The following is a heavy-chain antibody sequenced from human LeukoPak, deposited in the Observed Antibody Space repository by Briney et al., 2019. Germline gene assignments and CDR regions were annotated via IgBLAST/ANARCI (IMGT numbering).Heavy chain of an antibody. V-gene: IGHV3-30*04. CDR1: GFTFSSYA. CDR2: ISYDGSNK. CDR3: ARDPDLRYCSGGSCYSFDY. J-gene: IGHJ4*02. D-gene: IGHD2-15*01. Sequence: GGSLRLSCAASGFTFSSYAMHWVRQAPGKGLEWVAVISYDGSNKNYADSVKGRFTISRDNSKNTLYLQMNSLRAEDTAVYYCARDPDLRYCSGGSCYSFDYWGQGTLVTVSS.